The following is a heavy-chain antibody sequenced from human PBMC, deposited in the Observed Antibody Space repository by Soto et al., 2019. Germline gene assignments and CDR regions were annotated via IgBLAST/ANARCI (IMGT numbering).Heavy chain of an antibody. J-gene: IGHJ6*02. Sequence: GESLKISCKGSGYSFTSYWIGWVRQMPGKGLEWMGIIYPGDSDTRYSPSFQGQVTISADKSISTAYLQWSSLKASDTAMYYCARVTGYSSGWYSLYYYYGMDVWGQGTTVTVSS. D-gene: IGHD6-19*01. CDR3: ARVTGYSSGWYSLYYYYGMDV. V-gene: IGHV5-51*01. CDR1: GYSFTSYW. CDR2: IYPGDSDT.